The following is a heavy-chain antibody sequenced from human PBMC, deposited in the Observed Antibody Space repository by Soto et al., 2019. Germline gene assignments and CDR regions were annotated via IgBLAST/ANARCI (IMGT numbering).Heavy chain of an antibody. D-gene: IGHD4-17*01. CDR1: GFTFSSYW. V-gene: IGHV3-7*01. CDR3: ARDTAAPNYYYYYGMDV. CDR2: IKQDGSEK. Sequence: GGSLRLSCAASGFTFSSYWMSWVRQAPGKGLEWVANIKQDGSEKYYVDSVKGRFTISRDNAKNSLYLQMNSLRAEDTAVYYCARDTAAPNYYYYYGMDVWGQGTTVTASS. J-gene: IGHJ6*02.